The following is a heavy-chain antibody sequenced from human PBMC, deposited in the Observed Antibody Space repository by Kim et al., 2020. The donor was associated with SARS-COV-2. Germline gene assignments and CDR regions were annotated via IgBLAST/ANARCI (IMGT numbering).Heavy chain of an antibody. CDR3: ASRPATSHYYGVDV. V-gene: IGHV1-2*06. CDR1: GYTFSAYY. CDR2: INPNSGDT. D-gene: IGHD2-2*01. J-gene: IGHJ6*02. Sequence: ASVKVSCKTSGYTFSAYYMHWVRQAPVQGLEWMGRINPNSGDTLYAQKFQGRVTITRDTSNSTAYMDLTRLTSDDTAVYYCASRPATSHYYGVDVWGQGPTHTVPS.